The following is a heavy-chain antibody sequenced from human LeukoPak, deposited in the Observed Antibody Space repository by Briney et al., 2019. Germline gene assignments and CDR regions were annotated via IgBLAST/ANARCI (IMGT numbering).Heavy chain of an antibody. Sequence: ETLSLTCAVYGGSFSGYYWSWIRQPPGKGLEWIGEINHSGSINYNPSLKSRVTISVDTSKNQFSLKLSSVTAADTAVYYCARAPFGSGSYYRECFDYWGQGTLVTVSS. CDR1: GGSFSGYY. D-gene: IGHD3-10*01. V-gene: IGHV4-34*01. CDR2: INHSGSI. CDR3: ARAPFGSGSYYRECFDY. J-gene: IGHJ4*02.